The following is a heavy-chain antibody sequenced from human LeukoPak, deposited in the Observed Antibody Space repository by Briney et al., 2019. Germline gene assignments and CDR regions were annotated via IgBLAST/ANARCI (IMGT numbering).Heavy chain of an antibody. Sequence: PGGSPRLSCAASGFTVSSNYMSWVRPAPGKGLEWVSVIYSGGSTYYADSVKGRFTISRDNSKNTLYLQMNSLRAEDTAVYCCARVVSLRYFDYWGQGTLVTVSS. CDR1: GFTVSSNY. V-gene: IGHV3-53*01. D-gene: IGHD3-10*01. J-gene: IGHJ4*02. CDR3: ARVVSLRYFDY. CDR2: IYSGGST.